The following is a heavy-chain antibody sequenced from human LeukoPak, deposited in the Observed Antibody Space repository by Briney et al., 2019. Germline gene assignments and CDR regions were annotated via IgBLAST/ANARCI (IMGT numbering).Heavy chain of an antibody. J-gene: IGHJ4*02. CDR2: IYHSGST. Sequence: NPSETLSLTCTVSGVSISTYYWNWIRQPPGKGLEWIGYIYHSGSTNYNPSLKSRVTISVDTSKNQFSLKLSSVTAADTAVYYCARDGYYDSSGFCSYWGQGTLVTVSS. V-gene: IGHV4-59*12. D-gene: IGHD3-22*01. CDR1: GVSISTYY. CDR3: ARDGYYDSSGFCSY.